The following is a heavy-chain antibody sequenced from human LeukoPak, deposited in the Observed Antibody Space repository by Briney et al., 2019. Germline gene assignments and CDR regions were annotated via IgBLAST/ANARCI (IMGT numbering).Heavy chain of an antibody. D-gene: IGHD6-13*01. CDR3: ARSAIAAAFDS. J-gene: IGHJ4*02. CDR2: IEQDASEK. CDR1: GFTFNTYW. V-gene: IGHV3-7*01. Sequence: PGGSLRLSCAASGFTFNTYWMSWVRQAPGRGLERVAYIEQDASEKNCVDSVKGRFTISRDNAKNSLYLQMNSLTAEDTAVYYCARSAIAAAFDSWGQGTLVTVSS.